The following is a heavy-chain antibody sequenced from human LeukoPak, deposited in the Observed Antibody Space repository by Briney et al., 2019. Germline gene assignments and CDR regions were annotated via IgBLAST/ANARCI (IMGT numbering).Heavy chain of an antibody. CDR3: AREPYGSGSYNLDY. J-gene: IGHJ4*02. V-gene: IGHV3-33*01. CDR1: GFTFSSYG. D-gene: IGHD3-10*01. CDR2: IWYDGSNK. Sequence: PGRSPRLSCAASGFTFSSYGMHWVRQAPGKGLEWVAVIWYDGSNKYYADSVKGRFTISRDNAKNSLYLQMNSLRAEDTAVYYCAREPYGSGSYNLDYWGQGTLVTVSS.